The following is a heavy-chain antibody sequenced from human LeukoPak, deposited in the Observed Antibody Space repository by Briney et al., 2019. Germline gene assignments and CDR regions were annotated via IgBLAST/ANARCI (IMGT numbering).Heavy chain of an antibody. D-gene: IGHD3-10*01. V-gene: IGHV6-1*01. Sequence: SQTLSLTCAISGDSVSSKSAAWNWIRQSPSRGLEWLGWTYYRSKWSSGYAESVKSRLTISPDTSKNQFSLQLRSVTPDDTAVYYCARDGYSYGSGSPYVDYWGQGTLVTVSS. J-gene: IGHJ4*02. CDR3: ARDGYSYGSGSPYVDY. CDR2: TYYRSKWSS. CDR1: GDSVSSKSAA.